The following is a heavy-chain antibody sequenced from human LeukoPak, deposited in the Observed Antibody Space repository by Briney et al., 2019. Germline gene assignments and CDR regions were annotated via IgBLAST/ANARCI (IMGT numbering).Heavy chain of an antibody. V-gene: IGHV4-39*01. CDR2: IYYSGTT. J-gene: IGHJ5*02. D-gene: IGHD5-18*01. Sequence: KPSETLSLTCPVSGGSISSSRYYWAWNRQPPGKGPEWIGSIYYSGTTYYSPSLKSRVTIFLDASKNQFSLKLTSLTAADTAVYYCARYSYGGEDWFDPWGQGTLVTVSS. CDR1: GGSISSSRYY. CDR3: ARYSYGGEDWFDP.